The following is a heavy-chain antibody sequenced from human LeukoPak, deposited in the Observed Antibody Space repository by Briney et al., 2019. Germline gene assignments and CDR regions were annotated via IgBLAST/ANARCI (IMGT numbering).Heavy chain of an antibody. J-gene: IGHJ4*02. D-gene: IGHD3-9*01. V-gene: IGHV3-30*04. CDR3: ARENDSPAPEYYDILTGSLDY. CDR2: ISYDGSNK. CDR1: GFTFSSYA. Sequence: PGGSLRLSCAASGFTFSSYAMHWVRQAPGKGLEWVAVISYDGSNKYYADSVKGRFTISRDNSKNTLYLQIDSLRAEDTGVYYFARENDSPAPEYYDILTGSLDYWGQETLVTVSS.